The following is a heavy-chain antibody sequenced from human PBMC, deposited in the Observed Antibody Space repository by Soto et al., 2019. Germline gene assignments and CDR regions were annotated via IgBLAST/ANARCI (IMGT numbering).Heavy chain of an antibody. CDR2: TSYDGSNK. V-gene: IGHV3-30-3*01. CDR3: ARPYGRNYFDY. CDR1: GFTFSSYA. Sequence: GGSLRLSCAASGFTFSSYAMHWVRQAPGKGLEWVAVTSYDGSNKYYADSVKGRFTISRDNSKNTLYLQMNSLRAEDTAVYYCARPYGRNYFDYWGQGTLVTVSS. D-gene: IGHD2-21*01. J-gene: IGHJ4*02.